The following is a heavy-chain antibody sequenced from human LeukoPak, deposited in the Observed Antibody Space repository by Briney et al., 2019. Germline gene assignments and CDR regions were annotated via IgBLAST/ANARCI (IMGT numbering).Heavy chain of an antibody. J-gene: IGHJ4*02. V-gene: IGHV1-24*01. D-gene: IGHD3-22*01. CDR2: FDPEDGET. Sequence: ASVKVSCKVSGYTLTELSMHWVRQAPGKGLEWMGGFDPEDGETIYAQRFQGRVTMTEDTSTDTAYMGLSSLRSEDTAVYYCATDRFYYDSSGFSDYWGQGTLVTVSS. CDR3: ATDRFYYDSSGFSDY. CDR1: GYTLTELS.